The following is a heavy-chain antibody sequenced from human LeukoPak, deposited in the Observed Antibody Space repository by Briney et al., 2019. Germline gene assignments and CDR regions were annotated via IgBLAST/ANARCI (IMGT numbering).Heavy chain of an antibody. V-gene: IGHV3-33*01. D-gene: IGHD3-10*01. CDR1: GFIFRNYG. CDR3: ARLLYDRSSPWDY. Sequence: GGSLRLSCAASGFIFRNYGMHWVRQAPGKGLEWVAFIWFDGSNKYYADSVRGRFTISRDDAKNSLYLQMNSLRAEDTAVYYCARLLYDRSSPWDYWGQGTLVTVSS. CDR2: IWFDGSNK. J-gene: IGHJ4*02.